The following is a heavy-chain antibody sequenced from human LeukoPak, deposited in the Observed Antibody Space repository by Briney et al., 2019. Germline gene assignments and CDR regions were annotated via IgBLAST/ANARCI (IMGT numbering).Heavy chain of an antibody. J-gene: IGHJ4*02. Sequence: GASVKVSCKASGYTFTSYAMHWVRQAPGQRLEWMGWINAGNGNTKYSQKFQGRDTITRDTSASTAYMELSSLRSEDTAVYYCARDYYDSSGYYYYFDYWGQGTLVTVSS. CDR3: ARDYYDSSGYYYYFDY. D-gene: IGHD3-22*01. CDR1: GYTFTSYA. V-gene: IGHV1-3*01. CDR2: INAGNGNT.